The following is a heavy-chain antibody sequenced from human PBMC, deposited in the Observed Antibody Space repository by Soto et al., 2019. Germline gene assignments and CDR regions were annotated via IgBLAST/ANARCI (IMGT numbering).Heavy chain of an antibody. V-gene: IGHV3-33*01. CDR3: AGFYVAAGAAPLEY. Sequence: GGSLRLSCAASGVIFSNFGMHWVRQAPGKGLEWVGIIWRDGSNRYYADSVEGRFTISGDNSKNTVYLQMNSLRGEDTGIYYCAGFYVAAGAAPLEYWGQGTLVTVSS. D-gene: IGHD1-26*01. CDR1: GVIFSNFG. CDR2: IWRDGSNR. J-gene: IGHJ4*02.